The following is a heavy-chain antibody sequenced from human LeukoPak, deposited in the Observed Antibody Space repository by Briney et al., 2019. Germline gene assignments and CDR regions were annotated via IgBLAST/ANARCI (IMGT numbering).Heavy chain of an antibody. CDR3: ARDHSALLTSNAFAI. V-gene: IGHV4-59*01. J-gene: IGHJ3*02. CDR1: GCSTSSYY. CDR2: IYYSGST. Sequence: PSETLSLTCTVSGCSTSSYYWILIRQPPGKGLEWIGYIYYSGSTNYNPSLKSRVTISVDTSKNQFSLKLSSVTAADTAVYYCARDHSALLTSNAFAIWGQGTMVTVSS. D-gene: IGHD1-20*01.